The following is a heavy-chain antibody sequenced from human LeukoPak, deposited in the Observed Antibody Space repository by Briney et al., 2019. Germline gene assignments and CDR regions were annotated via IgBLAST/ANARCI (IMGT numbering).Heavy chain of an antibody. D-gene: IGHD6-19*01. V-gene: IGHV1-58*01. CDR3: AVLSSGWPFDY. J-gene: IGHJ4*02. CDR1: GFTFTSSA. Sequence: TSVKVSCKASGFTFTSSAVQWVRQARGQRLEWRGWIVVGSGNTNYAQKFQERVTITRDMSTSTAYMELSSLRSEDTAVYYCAVLSSGWPFDYWGQGTLVTVSS. CDR2: IVVGSGNT.